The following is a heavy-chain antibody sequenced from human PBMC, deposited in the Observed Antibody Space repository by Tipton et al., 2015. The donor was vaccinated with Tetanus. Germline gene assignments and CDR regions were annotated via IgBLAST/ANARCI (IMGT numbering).Heavy chain of an antibody. CDR2: IYYSGST. V-gene: IGHV4-59*01. D-gene: IGHD3-10*01. CDR1: GGSISSYY. Sequence: TLSLTCTVSGGSISSYYWSWIRQPPGKGLEWIGYIYYSGSTNYNPSLKSRVTISVDTSKNQFSLKLSSVTAADTAVYYCASQGEEYASDYWGQGTLVTVSS. CDR3: ASQGEEYASDY. J-gene: IGHJ4*02.